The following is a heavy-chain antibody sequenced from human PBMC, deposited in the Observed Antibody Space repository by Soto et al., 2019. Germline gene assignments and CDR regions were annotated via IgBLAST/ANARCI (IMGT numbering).Heavy chain of an antibody. D-gene: IGHD4-17*01. CDR3: ARARAGPLGERNYYYCYMDV. CDR1: GGSFSGYY. V-gene: IGHV4-34*01. Sequence: QVQLQQWGAGLLKPSETLSLTCAVYGGSFSGYYWSWIRQPPGKGLEWIGEINHSGSTNYNPSLMSQVTISVDTSKNQFSLKLSSVTAADTAVYYCARARAGPLGERNYYYCYMDVWGKGTTVTVSS. CDR2: INHSGST. J-gene: IGHJ6*03.